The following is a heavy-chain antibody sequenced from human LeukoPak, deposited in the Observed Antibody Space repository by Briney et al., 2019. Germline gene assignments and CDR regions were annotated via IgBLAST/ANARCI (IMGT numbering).Heavy chain of an antibody. Sequence: GGSLILSCTASGFTFGDYAMSWVRQAPGKGLEWIGFIRSKASGGTTEHAASVKGRFTISRDDSKSIVYLQMNSLKTEDTAVYYCTRRRYYDASALDYWGQGTLVTVSS. D-gene: IGHD3-22*01. CDR3: TRRRYYDASALDY. CDR1: GFTFGDYA. V-gene: IGHV3-49*04. J-gene: IGHJ4*02. CDR2: IRSKASGGTT.